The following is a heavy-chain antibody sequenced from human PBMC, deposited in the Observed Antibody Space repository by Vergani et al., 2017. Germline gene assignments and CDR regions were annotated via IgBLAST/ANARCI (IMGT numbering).Heavy chain of an antibody. J-gene: IGHJ4*02. D-gene: IGHD3-10*01. CDR3: ARLPRGLRGMSLEY. Sequence: EVRLVQSGPEVKKPGESVKISCETSGYTFTNYWVAWVRQRPGKGLEWMGLIFPGDADTRYSPSFEGQVTISADTSTSTAYVQWPSLKASDTAVYSCARLPRGLRGMSLEYWGQGTLVTVSS. CDR1: GYTFTNYW. CDR2: IFPGDADT. V-gene: IGHV5-51*01.